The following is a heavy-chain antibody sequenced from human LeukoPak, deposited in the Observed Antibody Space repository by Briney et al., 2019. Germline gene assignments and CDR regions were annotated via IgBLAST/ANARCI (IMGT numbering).Heavy chain of an antibody. Sequence: PSETLSLTCAVYGGSFSGYYWSWIRQPPGKGLEWIGEINHSGSTNYNPSLKSRVTISVDTSKNQFSLKLSSVTAADTAVYYCARGQAPYYDFWSAWGQGTLVTVSS. CDR3: ARGQAPYYDFWSA. J-gene: IGHJ4*02. D-gene: IGHD3-3*01. CDR1: GGSFSGYY. V-gene: IGHV4-34*01. CDR2: INHSGST.